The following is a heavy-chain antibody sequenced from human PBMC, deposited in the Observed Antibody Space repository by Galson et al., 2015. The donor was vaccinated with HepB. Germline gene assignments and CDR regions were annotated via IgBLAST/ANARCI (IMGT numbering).Heavy chain of an antibody. J-gene: IGHJ4*02. V-gene: IGHV6-1*01. CDR2: TYYRAKWYN. CDR3: ARNLQKWRVGPATSFDY. Sequence: CAISGDSVSSSSAAWNWIRRSPSRGLEWLGRTYYRAKWYNDYALSVKSRIIINPETTRNQLSLQLKSVTPEDTAFYYCARNLQKWRVGPATSFDYWGQGSLVIVSS. D-gene: IGHD1-26*01. CDR1: GDSVSSSSAA.